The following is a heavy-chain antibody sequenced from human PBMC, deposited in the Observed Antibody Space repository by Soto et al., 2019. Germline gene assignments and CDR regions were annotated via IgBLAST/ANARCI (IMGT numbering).Heavy chain of an antibody. V-gene: IGHV4-30-4*01. J-gene: IGHJ5*02. CDR3: ARGEWFHP. Sequence: SETLSLTCTVSGGSISSGDYYWNWIRQPPGKGLEWIGYIYYTGTTKYNPSLKSRATLSVDTAKNRFSLNLTSLTAADTRVYPCARGEWFHPWGKGNLVTVCS. CDR2: IYYTGTT. CDR1: GGSISSGDYY.